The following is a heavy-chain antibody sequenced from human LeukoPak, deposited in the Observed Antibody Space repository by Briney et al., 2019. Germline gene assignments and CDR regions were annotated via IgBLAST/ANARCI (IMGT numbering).Heavy chain of an antibody. V-gene: IGHV1-18*01. CDR1: GYTFTSYG. CDR2: ISAYNGNT. Sequence: GASGRASCKAAGYTFTSYGMSWARQAPGQGLEWMGWISAYNGNTNYAQKLQGRVTMTTDTSTSTAYMELRSLRSDDTAVYYCARGHGSSWYYYYMDVWGKGTTVTISS. CDR3: ARGHGSSWYYYYMDV. D-gene: IGHD6-13*01. J-gene: IGHJ6*03.